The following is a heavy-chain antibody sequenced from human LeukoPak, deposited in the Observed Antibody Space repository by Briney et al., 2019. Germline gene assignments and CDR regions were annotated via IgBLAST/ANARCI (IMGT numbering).Heavy chain of an antibody. D-gene: IGHD2-15*01. J-gene: IGHJ6*03. CDR1: GYTFTSYD. CDR3: ARGYSSGGSGHMDV. CDR2: MNPTSGKT. V-gene: IGHV1-8*01. Sequence: ASVKVSCKASGYTFTSYDINWVRQATGQGLEWMGWMNPTSGKTGYAQEFQGRVTMTRNTSISTAYMELSSLRSEDTAVYYCARGYSSGGSGHMDVWGKGTTVTVSS.